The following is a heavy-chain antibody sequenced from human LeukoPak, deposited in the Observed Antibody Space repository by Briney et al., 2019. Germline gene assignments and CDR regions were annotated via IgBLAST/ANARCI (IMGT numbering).Heavy chain of an antibody. CDR3: TRDIVLPTAYWYFDP. Sequence: SETLSLTCTVSGGFISSYYWSWIRQPAGKGLEWIGRIYSSGTTNYSPSLKSRVTMSVDTSKNQFSLKLGSVTAADTAVYFCTRDIVLPTAYWYFDPWGRGTLVTVSS. V-gene: IGHV4-4*07. CDR2: IYSSGTT. D-gene: IGHD2-2*01. CDR1: GGFISSYY. J-gene: IGHJ2*01.